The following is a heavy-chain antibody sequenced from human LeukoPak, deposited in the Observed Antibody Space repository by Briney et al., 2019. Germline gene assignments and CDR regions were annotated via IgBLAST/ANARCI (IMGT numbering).Heavy chain of an antibody. CDR3: ARDRTRPELNYYYGMDV. CDR1: GFTFSDYY. Sequence: GGSLRLSCAASGFTFSDYYMSWIRQAPGKGLEWVSYISSSGSTIYYADSVKGRFTISRDNAKNSPYLQMNSLRAEDTAVYYCARDRTRPELNYYYGMDVWGQGTTVTVSS. V-gene: IGHV3-11*01. CDR2: ISSSGSTI. D-gene: IGHD1-7*01. J-gene: IGHJ6*02.